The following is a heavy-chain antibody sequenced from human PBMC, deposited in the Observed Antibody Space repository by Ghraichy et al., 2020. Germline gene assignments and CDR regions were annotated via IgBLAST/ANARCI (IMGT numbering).Heavy chain of an antibody. CDR2: ISSSSSYI. D-gene: IGHD6-6*01. J-gene: IGHJ4*02. CDR3: ARDFQQQLGAFDY. Sequence: GGSLRLSCAASGFTFSSYSMNWVRQAPGKGLEWVSSISSSSSYIYYADSVKGRFTISRDNAKNSLYLQMNSLRAEDTAVYYCARDFQQQLGAFDYWGQGTLVTVSS. V-gene: IGHV3-21*01. CDR1: GFTFSSYS.